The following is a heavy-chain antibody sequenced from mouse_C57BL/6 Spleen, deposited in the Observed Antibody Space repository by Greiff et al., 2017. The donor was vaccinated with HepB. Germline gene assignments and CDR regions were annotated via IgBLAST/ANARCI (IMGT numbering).Heavy chain of an antibody. CDR1: GYTFTDYE. D-gene: IGHD2-5*01. Sequence: QVQLQQSGAELVRPGASVTLSCKASGYTFTDYEMHWVKQTPVHGLEWIGAIDPETGGTAYNQKFKGKAILTADKSSSTAYMELRSLTSEDSAVYYCTRGYSNYPTWFAYWGQGTLVTVSA. V-gene: IGHV1-15*01. CDR3: TRGYSNYPTWFAY. J-gene: IGHJ3*01. CDR2: IDPETGGT.